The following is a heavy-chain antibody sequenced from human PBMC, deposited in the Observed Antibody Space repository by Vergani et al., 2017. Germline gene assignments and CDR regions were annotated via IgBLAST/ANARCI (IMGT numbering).Heavy chain of an antibody. J-gene: IGHJ4*02. V-gene: IGHV3-43*02. CDR1: GFTFDDYA. CDR3: ASDKGYYDSSGYYYQYYFDY. Sequence: EVQLVESGGGLVQPGGSLRLSCAASGFTFDDYAMHWVRQAPGKGLEWVSLISGDGGSTYYADSVKGRFTISRDNSKNSLYLQMNSLRTEDTALYYCASDKGYYDSSGYYYQYYFDYWGQGTLVTVSS. D-gene: IGHD3-22*01. CDR2: ISGDGGST.